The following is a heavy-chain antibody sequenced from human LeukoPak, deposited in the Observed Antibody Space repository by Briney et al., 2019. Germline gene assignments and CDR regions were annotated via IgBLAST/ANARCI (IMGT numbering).Heavy chain of an antibody. D-gene: IGHD6-13*01. CDR2: INGDGSRI. CDR3: ARSAAGYDY. CDR1: GFTFSSYW. Sequence: GGSLRLSCAASGFTFSSYWMHWVRQAPGKGLVWVSYINGDGSRIGLADSVKGRFTISRDNAENTLYLQMNSLRAEDTAVYYCARSAAGYDYWGQGTLVTVSS. V-gene: IGHV3-74*01. J-gene: IGHJ4*02.